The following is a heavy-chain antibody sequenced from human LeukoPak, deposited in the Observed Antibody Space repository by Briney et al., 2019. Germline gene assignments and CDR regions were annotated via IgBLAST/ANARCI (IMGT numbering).Heavy chain of an antibody. CDR3: AKDGAWLRFDD. D-gene: IGHD5-12*01. CDR2: ISPGGGPT. V-gene: IGHV3-23*01. Sequence: GGSLRLSCTGAGFRFSIYGMNWVRQAPGKGLEWFSGISPGGGPTYYAESVKGRFTISRDDSKNTLYLQMNNLRVEDTAVYYCAKDGAWLRFDDWGQGILVTVSS. CDR1: GFRFSIYG. J-gene: IGHJ4*02.